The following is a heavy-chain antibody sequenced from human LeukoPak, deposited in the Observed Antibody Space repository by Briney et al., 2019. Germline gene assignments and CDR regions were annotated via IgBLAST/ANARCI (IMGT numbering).Heavy chain of an antibody. D-gene: IGHD6-6*01. J-gene: IGHJ4*02. CDR3: AISPTEYSSSYFDY. V-gene: IGHV1-2*02. Sequence: ASVKVSCKASGYTFTGYYIHWVRQAPGQGLEWMGWINPNSGGTNYAQKFQGRVTMTRDTSISTAYMELSRLRSDDTAVYYCAISPTEYSSSYFDYWGQGTLVTVSS. CDR2: INPNSGGT. CDR1: GYTFTGYY.